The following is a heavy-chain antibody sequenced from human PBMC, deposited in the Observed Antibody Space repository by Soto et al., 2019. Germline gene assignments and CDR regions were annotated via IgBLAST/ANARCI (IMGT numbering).Heavy chain of an antibody. V-gene: IGHV3-48*01. D-gene: IGHD6-25*01. CDR3: ARAGGYDFDY. Sequence: MNWVRQAPGKGLEWVSYISSSSTTIYYADSVKGRFTISRDNAKNSLYLQMNTLRAEDTAVYYCARAGGYDFDYWGQGILVTVSS. CDR2: ISSSSTTI. J-gene: IGHJ4*02.